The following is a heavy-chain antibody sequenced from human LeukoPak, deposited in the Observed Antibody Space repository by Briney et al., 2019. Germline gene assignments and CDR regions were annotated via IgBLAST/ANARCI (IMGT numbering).Heavy chain of an antibody. D-gene: IGHD3-10*01. CDR3: AKIRVYYYGSGVDY. V-gene: IGHV3-48*03. J-gene: IGHJ4*02. CDR2: ISSSGSTI. Sequence: GGSLRLSCAASGFTFSSYEMNWVRQAPGKGLEWVSYISSSGSTIYYADSVKGRFTISRDNSKNTLYLQMNSLRAEDTAVYYCAKIRVYYYGSGVDYWGQGTLVTVSS. CDR1: GFTFSSYE.